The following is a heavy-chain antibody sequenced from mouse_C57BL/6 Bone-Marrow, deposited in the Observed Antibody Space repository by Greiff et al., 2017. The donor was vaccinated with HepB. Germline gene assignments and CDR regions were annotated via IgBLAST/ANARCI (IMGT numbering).Heavy chain of an antibody. Sequence: QVQLQQPGAELVKPGASVKLSCKASGYTLTSYWMHWVKQRPGQGLEWIGMIHPNSGSTNYNEKFKSKATLTVDKSSSTAYMQLSSLTSEDSAVYYCAKGLGHYYAMDYWGQGTSVTVSS. CDR1: GYTLTSYW. V-gene: IGHV1-64*01. CDR3: AKGLGHYYAMDY. J-gene: IGHJ4*01. CDR2: IHPNSGST. D-gene: IGHD4-1*01.